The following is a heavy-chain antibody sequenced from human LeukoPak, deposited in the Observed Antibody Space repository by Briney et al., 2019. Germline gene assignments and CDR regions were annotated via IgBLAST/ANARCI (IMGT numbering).Heavy chain of an antibody. J-gene: IGHJ4*02. CDR3: VRDFFTTVDGYAEYYLDF. V-gene: IGHV3-53*01. D-gene: IGHD4-23*01. CDR2: IYSAGST. CDR1: GFSVGNNY. Sequence: GGSLRLSCEASGFSVGNNYMTWVRQAPGKGLEWVAVIYSAGSTIYADSVRARFSISRDSSNNTLSLQMNNLRAEDTAVYYCVRDFFTTVDGYAEYYLDFWGLGTLVTVPS.